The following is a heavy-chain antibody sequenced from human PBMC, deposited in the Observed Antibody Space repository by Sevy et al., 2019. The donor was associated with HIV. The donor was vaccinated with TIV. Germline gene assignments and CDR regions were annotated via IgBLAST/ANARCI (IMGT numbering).Heavy chain of an antibody. CDR3: ARADPIVVVPAAKGGWFDP. CDR1: GYSISSGYY. V-gene: IGHV4-38-2*01. Sequence: SETLSLTCAVSGYSISSGYYWGSIRQPPGKGLEWIGSIYHSGSTYYNPSLKSRVTISVDTSKNQFSLKLSSVTAADTAVYYCARADPIVVVPAAKGGWFDPWGQGTLVTVSS. CDR2: IYHSGST. D-gene: IGHD2-2*01. J-gene: IGHJ5*02.